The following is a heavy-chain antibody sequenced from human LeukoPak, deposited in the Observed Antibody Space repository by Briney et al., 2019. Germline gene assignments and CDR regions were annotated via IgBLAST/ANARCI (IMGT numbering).Heavy chain of an antibody. CDR1: GYTFTSSW. D-gene: IGHD1-1*01. V-gene: IGHV5-51*01. J-gene: IGHJ4*02. Sequence: GESLKISCKGSGYTFTSSWIGCVRQMPGKGLEWMGIIYPGDSDTRYSPSFRGQVTISADKSISIAYLQWIGLKASDTAMYYCARLANWVCDYWGQGTLVTVSS. CDR2: IYPGDSDT. CDR3: ARLANWVCDY.